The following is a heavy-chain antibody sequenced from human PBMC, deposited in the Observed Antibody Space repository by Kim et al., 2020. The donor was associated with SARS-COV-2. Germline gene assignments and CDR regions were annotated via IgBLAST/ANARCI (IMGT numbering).Heavy chain of an antibody. CDR1: GFTFDASA. Sequence: GGSLRLSCAASGFTFDASAMNWVRQAPGKGLEWVSLISGDGGSTDYADSVKGRFTISRDNSKNSLYLQMNSLRTEDTALYYCAKENGFGELLYDAFDIWGQGTMVTVSS. CDR3: AKENGFGELLYDAFDI. CDR2: ISGDGGST. V-gene: IGHV3-43*02. D-gene: IGHD3-10*01. J-gene: IGHJ3*02.